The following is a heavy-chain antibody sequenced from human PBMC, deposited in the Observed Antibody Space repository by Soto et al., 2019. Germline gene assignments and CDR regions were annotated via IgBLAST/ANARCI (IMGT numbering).Heavy chain of an antibody. CDR2: TSSGSSTI. J-gene: IGHJ6*03. V-gene: IGHV3-48*01. CDR3: AFDYYYMDV. Sequence: PGGSLRLSCAASGISFSTYAMNWVRQAPGKGLEWVSYTSSGSSTIYYAESVKGRFTISRDNAKKSLFLQMNSLRAEDTAVYYCAFDYYYMDVGGKGTTVTV. CDR1: GISFSTYA.